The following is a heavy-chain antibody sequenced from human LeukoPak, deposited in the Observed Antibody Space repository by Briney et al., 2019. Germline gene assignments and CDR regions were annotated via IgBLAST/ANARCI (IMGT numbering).Heavy chain of an antibody. J-gene: IGHJ4*02. Sequence: GGSLRLSCAASGFTFSDYYKSWIRQAPGKGLEWVSYISSSGSTIYYADSVKGRFTISRDNAKNSLYLQMNSLRAEDTAVYYCARWRYYYGSSGYYSPDYFDYWGQGTLVTVSS. CDR2: ISSSGSTI. V-gene: IGHV3-11*01. CDR1: GFTFSDYY. D-gene: IGHD3-22*01. CDR3: ARWRYYYGSSGYYSPDYFDY.